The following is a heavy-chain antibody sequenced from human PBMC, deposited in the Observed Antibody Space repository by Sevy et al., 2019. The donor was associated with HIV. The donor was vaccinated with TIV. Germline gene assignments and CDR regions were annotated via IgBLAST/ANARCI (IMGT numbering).Heavy chain of an antibody. J-gene: IGHJ5*02. CDR1: GGSISSSSYY. V-gene: IGHV4-39*01. Sequence: SETLSLTCTVSGGSISSSSYYWGWIRQPPGKGLEWIGSIYYSGSTYYNPSLKSRVTISVDTSKYQLSLRLSSVTAADTAVYYCARHGGSTVWFDPWGQGTLVTVSS. CDR2: IYYSGST. D-gene: IGHD1-26*01. CDR3: ARHGGSTVWFDP.